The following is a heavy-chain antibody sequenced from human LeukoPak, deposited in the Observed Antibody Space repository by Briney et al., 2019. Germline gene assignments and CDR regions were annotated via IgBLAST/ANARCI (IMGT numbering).Heavy chain of an antibody. Sequence: ASVKVSCKAFGYTFTSNYMHWVRQAPGQGPEWMGVISPSGGSTTYAQKFQGRVTLTRDMSTSTDYLELSSLRSEDTAVYYCANYGVVLATYGSPSPFVYWGQGTLVTVSS. V-gene: IGHV1-46*01. CDR2: ISPSGGST. J-gene: IGHJ4*02. D-gene: IGHD3-16*01. CDR1: GYTFTSNY. CDR3: ANYGVVLATYGSPSPFVY.